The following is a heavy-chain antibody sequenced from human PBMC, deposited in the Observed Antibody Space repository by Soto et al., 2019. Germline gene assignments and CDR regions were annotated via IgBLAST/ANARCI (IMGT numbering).Heavy chain of an antibody. CDR2: IIPIFGTA. Sequence: SVKVSCKASGGTFSSYAISWVRQAPRQGLEWMGGIIPIFGTANYAQKFQGRVTITADESTSTAYMELSSLRSEDTAVYYCARTWTTFNYYYGMDVWGQGTTVTVSS. D-gene: IGHD4-17*01. J-gene: IGHJ6*02. CDR3: ARTWTTFNYYYGMDV. CDR1: GGTFSSYA. V-gene: IGHV1-69*13.